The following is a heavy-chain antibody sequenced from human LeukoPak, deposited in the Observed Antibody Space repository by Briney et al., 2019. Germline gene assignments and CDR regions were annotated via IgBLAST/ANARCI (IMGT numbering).Heavy chain of an antibody. CDR3: ARYCSSTSCYIGSAEYFQD. CDR2: ISSDTTT. J-gene: IGHJ1*01. Sequence: GGSLRLSCAASGFTFSDYYMSWIRQAPGQGLEWISYISSDTTTYYADSVRGRFTISRDNAKNSLYLQMNSLRAEDTAVYYCARYCSSTSCYIGSAEYFQDWGQGTLVTVSS. CDR1: GFTFSDYY. D-gene: IGHD2-2*02. V-gene: IGHV3-11*01.